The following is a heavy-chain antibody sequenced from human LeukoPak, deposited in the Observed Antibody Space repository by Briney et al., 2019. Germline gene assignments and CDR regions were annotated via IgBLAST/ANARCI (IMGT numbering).Heavy chain of an antibody. D-gene: IGHD3-3*01. CDR3: ATRRGDFWSGFEI. V-gene: IGHV1-24*01. CDR2: WDPKQATT. J-gene: IGHJ4*02. CDR1: GYSLRELY. Sequence: APVKVSCKVFGYSLRELYIQSVRHAPGKRLECMGGWDPKQATTIYGQNFQGRLTMTGHILTGTVYMDMCSLSCEYPSVYYCATRRGDFWSGFEIWGQGPLLSVP.